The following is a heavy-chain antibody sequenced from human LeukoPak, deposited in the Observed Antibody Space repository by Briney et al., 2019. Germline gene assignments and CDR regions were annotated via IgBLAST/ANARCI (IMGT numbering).Heavy chain of an antibody. J-gene: IGHJ4*02. CDR3: ARESTVTPNFDY. V-gene: IGHV3-21*01. Sequence: GGSLRLSCAASGSTFSSYSMNWVRQAPGKGLEWVSSISSSSSYIYYADSVKGRFTISRDNAKNSLYLQMNSLRAEDTAVYYCARESTVTPNFDYWGQGTLVTVSS. CDR1: GSTFSSYS. D-gene: IGHD4-17*01. CDR2: ISSSSSYI.